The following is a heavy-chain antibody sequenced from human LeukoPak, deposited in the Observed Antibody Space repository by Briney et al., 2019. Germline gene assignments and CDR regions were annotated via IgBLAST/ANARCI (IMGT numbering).Heavy chain of an antibody. V-gene: IGHV3-30-3*01. CDR1: LFTLSHYA. CDR2: MSFDGSDT. CDR3: ARGHPGTYTLCST. Sequence: GGGLRVSRADSLFTLSHYALHWVRPAPRKGRAWVAFMSFDGSDTYYAESVKGRFTISRDDSKNTLYLQMNSLRAEDTAVYYCARGHPGTYTLCSTWGQGTLVTVSS. J-gene: IGHJ5*02. D-gene: IGHD2-2*01.